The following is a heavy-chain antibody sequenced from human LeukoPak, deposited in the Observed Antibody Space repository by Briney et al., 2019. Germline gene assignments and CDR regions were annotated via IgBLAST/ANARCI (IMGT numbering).Heavy chain of an antibody. CDR3: ARATGTAMVSQLDY. Sequence: PGGSLRLSCAASGFTFSSYGMHWVRQAPGKGLEWVAFIRYDGSNKYYADSVKGRFTISRDNSKNTLYLQMNSLRAEDTAVYYCARATGTAMVSQLDYWGQGTLVTVSS. J-gene: IGHJ4*02. CDR1: GFTFSSYG. CDR2: IRYDGSNK. V-gene: IGHV3-30*02. D-gene: IGHD5-18*01.